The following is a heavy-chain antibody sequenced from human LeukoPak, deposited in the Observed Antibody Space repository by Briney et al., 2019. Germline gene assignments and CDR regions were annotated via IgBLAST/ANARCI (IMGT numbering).Heavy chain of an antibody. Sequence: PGGSLRLSCAASGFIFSSYGMYWVRQAPGKGLEWVAVISNDGNNKQYADSVKGRFTISRDNSKNTLYLHMNSLRADDTAVYYCAREGAAAGTPPFDYWGQGTLVTVSS. CDR1: GFIFSSYG. CDR2: ISNDGNNK. CDR3: AREGAAAGTPPFDY. J-gene: IGHJ4*02. D-gene: IGHD6-13*01. V-gene: IGHV3-30*03.